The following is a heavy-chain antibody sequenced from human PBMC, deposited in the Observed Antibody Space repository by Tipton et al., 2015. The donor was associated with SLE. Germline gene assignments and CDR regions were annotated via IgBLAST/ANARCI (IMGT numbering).Heavy chain of an antibody. D-gene: IGHD3-22*01. CDR2: ISAYNGNT. V-gene: IGHV1-18*01. J-gene: IGHJ5*02. CDR3: ARDRPYYYDSSGYLNWFDP. Sequence: QSGAEVKKPGASVKVSCKASGYTFTSYGISWVRQAPGQGLEWMGWISAYNGNTNYAQKLQGRVTMTTDTSTSTAYMELRSLRSDDTAVYYCARDRPYYYDSSGYLNWFDPWGQGTLVTVPS. CDR1: GYTFTSYG.